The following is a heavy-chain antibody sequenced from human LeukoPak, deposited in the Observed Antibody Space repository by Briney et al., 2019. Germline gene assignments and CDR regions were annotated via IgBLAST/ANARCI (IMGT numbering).Heavy chain of an antibody. CDR3: ARVEVEYYGSGSYSKYYFDY. D-gene: IGHD3-10*01. CDR1: GSSISSYY. Sequence: SETLSLTCTVSGSSISSYYWSWIRQPPGKGLEWIGYIYYSGSTNYNPSLKSRVTISVDTSKNQLSLKLSSVTAADTAVYYCARVEVEYYGSGSYSKYYFDYWGQGTLVTVSS. V-gene: IGHV4-59*01. J-gene: IGHJ4*02. CDR2: IYYSGST.